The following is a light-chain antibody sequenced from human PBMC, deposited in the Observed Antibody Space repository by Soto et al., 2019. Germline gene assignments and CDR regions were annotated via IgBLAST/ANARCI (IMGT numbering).Light chain of an antibody. Sequence: EIVMTQSPAALSVSPGERATLSCRAGQGVTTNFAWYQQKSGQSPRLLIYDVSIRATGVPARFSGTGSETDFTLTISRLEPEDFAVYYCQQYGSSGTFGRGTKVDIK. J-gene: IGKJ4*02. CDR2: DVS. CDR1: QGVTTN. V-gene: IGKV3-15*01. CDR3: QQYGSSGT.